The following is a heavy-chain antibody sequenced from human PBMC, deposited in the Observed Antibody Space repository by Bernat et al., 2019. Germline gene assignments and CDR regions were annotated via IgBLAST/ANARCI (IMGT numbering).Heavy chain of an antibody. V-gene: IGHV3-74*01. CDR2: ISIDGSST. CDR3: ARDNYYGMDV. J-gene: IGHJ6*02. Sequence: EVQLVESGGGLVQPGGSLRLSCAASGFTFSNYWMHWVRQAPGKGLVWVSRISIDGSSTNFADSVKGRFTISRDNAKNTLYLQMNSLTAEDTAVYYCARDNYYGMDVWGQGTTVTVSS. CDR1: GFTFSNYW.